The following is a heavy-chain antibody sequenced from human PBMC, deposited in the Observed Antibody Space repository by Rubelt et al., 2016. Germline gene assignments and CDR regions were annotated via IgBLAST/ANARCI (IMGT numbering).Heavy chain of an antibody. CDR3: ARDKVGLGYYFDH. CDR2: IIPIFGTT. Sequence: QVQLVQSGAEVKKPGSSVKVSCKASGGTFSSYSISWVRQAPGQGLEWMGGIIPIFGTTNYAQNYQGRVTMSADESTRTAYLERTTLGAEDTAVYYCARDKVGLGYYFDHWGQGTLVTVSS. V-gene: IGHV1-69*01. CDR1: GGTFSSYS. J-gene: IGHJ4*02. D-gene: IGHD3-16*01.